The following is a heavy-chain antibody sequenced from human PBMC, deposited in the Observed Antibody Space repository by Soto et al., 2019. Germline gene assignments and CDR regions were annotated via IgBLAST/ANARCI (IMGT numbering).Heavy chain of an antibody. CDR1: GYPVTAYY. J-gene: IGHJ3*02. V-gene: IGHV1-2*02. CDR2: INPATGAA. CDR3: ARGGGVGVAGSAAFDM. D-gene: IGHD3-3*01. Sequence: VQSGAVVKKPGASVTVSCSASGYPVTAYYMHWVRQAPGRGLEWMGGINPATGAAKYTQTSQGRVTMTRDTSTSTVFMELSGLTSEDTAVFYCARGGGVGVAGSAAFDMWGQGTLVTVSS.